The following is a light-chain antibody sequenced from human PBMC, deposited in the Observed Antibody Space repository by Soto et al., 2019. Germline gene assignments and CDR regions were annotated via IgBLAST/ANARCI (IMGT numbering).Light chain of an antibody. V-gene: IGLV4-69*01. CDR2: LNNDGSH. CDR1: RRHSSYA. Sequence: QLVLTQSPSASASPGPSVKLTCTLSRRHSSYASAWHQKQPGKGPRYLMDLNNDGSHTKGGGLPDRFSGSSSGADRFLIISSLPAEDEADYYCQTWGSGFQFFGGGTKLTVL. CDR3: QTWGSGFQF. J-gene: IGLJ2*01.